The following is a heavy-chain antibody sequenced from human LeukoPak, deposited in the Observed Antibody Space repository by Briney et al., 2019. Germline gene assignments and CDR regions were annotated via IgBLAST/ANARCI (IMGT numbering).Heavy chain of an antibody. CDR2: IYSGGST. CDR1: GFTFSSYA. Sequence: GGSLRLSCAASGFTFSSYAMSWVRQAPGKGLEWVSVIYSGGSTYYADSVKGRFTISRDNSKNTLYLQMNSLRAEDTAVYYCARGVFYYDSSGSQYFDPWAREPWSPSPQ. V-gene: IGHV3-66*01. D-gene: IGHD3-22*01. J-gene: IGHJ5*02. CDR3: ARGVFYYDSSGSQYFDP.